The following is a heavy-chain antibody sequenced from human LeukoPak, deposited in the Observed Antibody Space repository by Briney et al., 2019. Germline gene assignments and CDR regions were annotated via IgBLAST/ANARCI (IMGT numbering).Heavy chain of an antibody. CDR1: GCTFSSYW. J-gene: IGHJ4*02. Sequence: GGSLRLSCAASGCTFSSYWMSWVRQAPGKGLEWVANIKQDGSEKYYVDSVKGRFTISRDNAKNSLYLQMNSLRAEDTAVYYCARGPYRYSSGWYYSDYWGQGTLVTVSS. CDR2: IKQDGSEK. D-gene: IGHD6-19*01. CDR3: ARGPYRYSSGWYYSDY. V-gene: IGHV3-7*05.